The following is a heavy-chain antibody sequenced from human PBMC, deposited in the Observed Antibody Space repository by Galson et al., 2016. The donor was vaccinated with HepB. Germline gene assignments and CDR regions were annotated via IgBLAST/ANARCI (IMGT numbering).Heavy chain of an antibody. CDR1: GGSITSSDW. D-gene: IGHD5-24*01. Sequence: TLSLTCAVSGGSITSSDWWSWVRQPPGQGLEWVGQIFHGGRVNYTPSLGSRVTISLDRANNHFSLRLTSVTAADTALYYCARQRRGGPSDYWGQGTQVIVSS. CDR3: ARQRRGGPSDY. CDR2: IFHGGRV. J-gene: IGHJ4*02. V-gene: IGHV4-4*02.